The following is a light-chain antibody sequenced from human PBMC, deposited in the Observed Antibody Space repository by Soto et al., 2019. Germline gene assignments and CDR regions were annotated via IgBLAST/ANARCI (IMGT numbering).Light chain of an antibody. Sequence: DIQMTQSPSTLSASVGERVTITCRASQSISSWLAWYQQKPGKAPKLLIYKASSLESGVPSRFSGSGSGTEFTLTIRSLQPDDFATYYCLQYNSLYTFGQGTKVDIK. CDR1: QSISSW. CDR3: LQYNSLYT. J-gene: IGKJ2*01. V-gene: IGKV1-5*03. CDR2: KAS.